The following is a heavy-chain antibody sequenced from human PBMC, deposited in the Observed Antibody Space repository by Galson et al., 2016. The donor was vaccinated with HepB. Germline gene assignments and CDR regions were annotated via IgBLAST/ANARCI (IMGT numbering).Heavy chain of an antibody. CDR2: ISASGGSK. Sequence: SLRLSCAGSGLSLRPYAMSWGRQAPGKGLEWVSGISASGGSKTYADSVRGRFIISRDNSNNKLFLQMNSLTTEDTAIYFCAKDRLSGHGDYSWGIFDIWGRGTEVTVSS. J-gene: IGHJ3*02. D-gene: IGHD4-17*01. V-gene: IGHV3-23*01. CDR1: GLSLRPYA. CDR3: AKDRLSGHGDYSWGIFDI.